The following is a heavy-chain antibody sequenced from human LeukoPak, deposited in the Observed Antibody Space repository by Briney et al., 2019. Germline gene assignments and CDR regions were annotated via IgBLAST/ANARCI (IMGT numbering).Heavy chain of an antibody. V-gene: IGHV3-21*01. CDR2: ISSSSYI. CDR3: ARDADYGDHSDFDL. D-gene: IGHD4-17*01. J-gene: IGHJ2*01. CDR1: GFTFSSYS. Sequence: GGSLRLSCAASGFTFSSYSMNWVRQAPGKGLEWVSSISSSSYIYYADSVKGRFTISRDNAKNSLYLQMNSLRAEDTAVYYCARDADYGDHSDFDLWGRGTLVTVSS.